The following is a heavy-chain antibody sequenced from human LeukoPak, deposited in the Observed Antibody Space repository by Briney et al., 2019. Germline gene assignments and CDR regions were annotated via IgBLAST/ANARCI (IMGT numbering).Heavy chain of an antibody. V-gene: IGHV6-1*01. CDR2: TYFRSKWDN. CDR3: ARANKGYSSRYEGIDY. D-gene: IGHD6-19*01. Sequence: SPTLSLTSAISGDSVSINSAAWNWIRQSPSRGLEWLGRTYFRSKWDNEYAVSVKSRITINPDTPKNQFSLQLNSVTPEDTAVYYCARANKGYSSRYEGIDYWGQGTLVTVSS. CDR1: GDSVSINSAA. J-gene: IGHJ4*02.